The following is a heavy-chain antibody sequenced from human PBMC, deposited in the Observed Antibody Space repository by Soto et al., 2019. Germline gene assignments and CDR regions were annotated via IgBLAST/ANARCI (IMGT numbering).Heavy chain of an antibody. CDR2: INPSGGST. J-gene: IGHJ6*02. Sequence: GSVKVSCKASGYTFTSYYMHWVRQAPGQGLEWMGIINPSGGSTSYAQKFQGRVTMTRDTSTSTVYMELSSLRSEDTAVYYCAREGHSYGYYYYGMDVWGQGTTVTVSS. D-gene: IGHD5-18*01. CDR3: AREGHSYGYYYYGMDV. V-gene: IGHV1-46*01. CDR1: GYTFTSYY.